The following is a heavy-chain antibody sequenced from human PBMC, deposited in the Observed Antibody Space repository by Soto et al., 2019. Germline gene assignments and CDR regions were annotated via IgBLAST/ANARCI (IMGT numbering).Heavy chain of an antibody. D-gene: IGHD3-9*01. V-gene: IGHV1-8*01. Sequence: ASVKVSCKASGYTFTSYGINWVRQATGQGLEWMGWMNPNSGNTGYAQKFQGRVTMTRNTSISTAYMELSSLRSEDTAVYYCARGRYFDWLFTYYYYYYYMDVWGKGTTVTVSS. CDR2: MNPNSGNT. CDR3: ARGRYFDWLFTYYYYYYYMDV. J-gene: IGHJ6*03. CDR1: GYTFTSYG.